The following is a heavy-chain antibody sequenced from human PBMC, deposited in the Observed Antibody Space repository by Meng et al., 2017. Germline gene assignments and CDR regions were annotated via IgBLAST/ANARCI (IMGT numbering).Heavy chain of an antibody. D-gene: IGHD7-27*01. V-gene: IGHV2-5*02. CDR1: GFSLSTGGVG. Sequence: QLPLDEAGPTLGKPTQTTTLTCTCDGFSLSTGGVGVGWIRQPPGKALEWLALIYWDDDTRYSPSQKSRLSITKDTSKNQVFLTMTNMDPVDTATYYCAHRSSAWAFDSWGQGTLVTVSS. J-gene: IGHJ4*02. CDR2: IYWDDDT. CDR3: AHRSSAWAFDS.